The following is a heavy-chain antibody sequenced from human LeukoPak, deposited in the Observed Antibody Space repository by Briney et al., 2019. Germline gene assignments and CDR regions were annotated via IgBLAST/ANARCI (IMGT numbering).Heavy chain of an antibody. J-gene: IGHJ4*02. D-gene: IGHD3-22*01. CDR2: INSDGSST. V-gene: IGHV3-74*01. CDR3: ARVGSGYSYFDY. Sequence: PGGSLRLSCAASGFTFSSNWTYWVRQTPGKGLVWVSRINSDGSSTSYADSVKGRFTISRDNAKNTLYLQMNSLRAEDTAVYYCARVGSGYSYFDYWGQGTLVTVSS. CDR1: GFTFSSNW.